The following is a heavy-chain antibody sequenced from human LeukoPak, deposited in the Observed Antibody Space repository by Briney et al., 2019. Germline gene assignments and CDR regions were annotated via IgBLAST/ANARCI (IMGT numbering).Heavy chain of an antibody. Sequence: ASVKVSCKVSGYTLTELSMHWVRQAPGKGLEWMGGFDPEDGETIYAQKFQGRVTMTEDTSTDTAYMELSSLRSEDTAVYYCATDRTYYYGSGSYMDYCGHGTLVTVSS. CDR1: GYTLTELS. J-gene: IGHJ4*01. CDR3: ATDRTYYYGSGSYMDY. CDR2: FDPEDGET. D-gene: IGHD3-10*01. V-gene: IGHV1-24*01.